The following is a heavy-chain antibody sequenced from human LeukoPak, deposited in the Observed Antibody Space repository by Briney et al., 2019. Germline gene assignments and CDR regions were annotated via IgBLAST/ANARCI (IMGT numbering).Heavy chain of an antibody. CDR2: MNPNSGNT. D-gene: IGHD3-16*02. Sequence: GASVKVSCKASGYTFTSYDINWVRQATGQGLEWMGWMNPNSGNTGYAQKFQGRVTMTRNTSISTAYMELGSLRSEDTAVYYCARVRYDYVWGSYRLIDYWGQGTLVTVSS. CDR3: ARVRYDYVWGSYRLIDY. J-gene: IGHJ4*02. CDR1: GYTFTSYD. V-gene: IGHV1-8*01.